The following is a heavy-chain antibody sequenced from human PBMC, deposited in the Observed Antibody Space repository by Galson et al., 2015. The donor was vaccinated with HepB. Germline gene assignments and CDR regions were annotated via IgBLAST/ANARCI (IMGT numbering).Heavy chain of an antibody. D-gene: IGHD3-10*01. CDR1: GFIFGSYT. CDR2: ISSSGWYI. J-gene: IGHJ4*02. CDR3: ARVSGKGHFFDY. Sequence: SLRLSCAASGFIFGSYTMNWVRQAPGKGLEWVSSISSSGWYIYYADSVKGRFTISRDNANNTLYLQMNSLRAEDTALYYCARVSGKGHFFDYWGQGTLVTVSS. V-gene: IGHV3-21*06.